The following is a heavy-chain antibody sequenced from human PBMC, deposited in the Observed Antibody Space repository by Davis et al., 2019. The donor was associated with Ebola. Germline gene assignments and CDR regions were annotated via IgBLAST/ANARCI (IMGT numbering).Heavy chain of an antibody. J-gene: IGHJ4*02. CDR3: AKGSGGEATASRYFDF. CDR1: GFTFSSYW. CDR2: LSGSGDYT. D-gene: IGHD5-18*01. Sequence: PGGSLRLSCAASGFTFSSYWMTWVRQAPGEGLEWVSGLSGSGDYTPYADSVRGRFTISRDNSKNTLYLQMNSLRAEDTAVYYCAKGSGGEATASRYFDFWGQGTLVTVSS. V-gene: IGHV3-23*01.